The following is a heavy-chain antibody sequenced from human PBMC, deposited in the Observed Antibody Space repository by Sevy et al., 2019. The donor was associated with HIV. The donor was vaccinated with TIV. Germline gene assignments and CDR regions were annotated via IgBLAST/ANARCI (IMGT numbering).Heavy chain of an antibody. CDR3: ARHCGSTSCSHAFDI. CDR2: INHSGSN. V-gene: IGHV4-34*01. Sequence: SETLSLTCAVYGGSFSGYYWSWIRQPPGKGLEWIGEINHSGSNNYNPSLKSRVTISVDTSKNQFSLKLGSVTAADTAVYYCARHCGSTSCSHAFDIWGQGTMVTVSS. D-gene: IGHD2-2*01. CDR1: GGSFSGYY. J-gene: IGHJ3*02.